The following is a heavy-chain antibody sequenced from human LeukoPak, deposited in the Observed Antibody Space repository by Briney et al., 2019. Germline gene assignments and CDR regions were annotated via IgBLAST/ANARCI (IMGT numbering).Heavy chain of an antibody. D-gene: IGHD3-3*01. CDR1: GYSFTSYW. V-gene: IGHV5-51*01. Sequence: NPGESLKISCKGSGYSFTSYWIGWVRQMPGKGLEWMGIIHPGDSDTRYRPSFQGQVTISADKSISTAYLQWSSLKASDTAMYYCARLRYYDFWSGYSAYNWFDPWGQGTLVTVSS. CDR2: IHPGDSDT. J-gene: IGHJ5*02. CDR3: ARLRYYDFWSGYSAYNWFDP.